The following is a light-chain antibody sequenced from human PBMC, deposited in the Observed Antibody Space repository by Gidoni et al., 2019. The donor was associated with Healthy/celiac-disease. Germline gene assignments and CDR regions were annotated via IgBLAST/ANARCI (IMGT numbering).Light chain of an antibody. V-gene: IGKV3-11*01. J-gene: IGKJ2*01. CDR2: DAS. CDR3: QQRSNWSYT. Sequence: EIVLTQSPATLSWSTGERATLSCRASQSVSSYLAWYQQKPGQAPRLLIYDASNRATGIPARFSGSGSGTDFTLTISSLEPEDFAVYYCQQRSNWSYTFGQGTKLEIK. CDR1: QSVSSY.